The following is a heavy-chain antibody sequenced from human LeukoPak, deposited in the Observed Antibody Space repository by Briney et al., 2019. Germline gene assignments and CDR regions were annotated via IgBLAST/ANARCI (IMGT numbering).Heavy chain of an antibody. V-gene: IGHV1-46*01. D-gene: IGHD3-16*01. CDR1: GYMFTRNY. Sequence: ASVKVSCKSSGYMFTRNYMHWVRQAPGQGLEWMGVIHPSGGSTSYSQRFQGRVTMTTDTPTSTVSMELSSLRSDDTAVYYCARGVFDGGNTAGGYWFDPWGQGTLVTVSS. CDR2: IHPSGGST. J-gene: IGHJ5*02. CDR3: ARGVFDGGNTAGGYWFDP.